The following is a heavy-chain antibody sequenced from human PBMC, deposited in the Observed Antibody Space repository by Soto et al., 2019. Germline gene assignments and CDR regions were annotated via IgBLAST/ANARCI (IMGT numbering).Heavy chain of an antibody. Sequence: QVPLVESGGGVVRPGTSLRLSCAASGFALHWVRQPPGKGLEWVAVLSSDGANSYYADSVKGRFTISRDISKNTLYLQMNSVRVDDTAVYHCAKAGGRVVDAFDPWGQGTQVSVSS. D-gene: IGHD3-3*01. J-gene: IGHJ5*02. V-gene: IGHV3-30*14. CDR3: AKAGGRVVDAFDP. CDR2: LSSDGANS. CDR1: GFA.